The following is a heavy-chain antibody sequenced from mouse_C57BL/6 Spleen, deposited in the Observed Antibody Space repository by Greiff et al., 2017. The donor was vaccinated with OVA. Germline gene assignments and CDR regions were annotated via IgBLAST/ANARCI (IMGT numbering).Heavy chain of an antibody. D-gene: IGHD1-1*01. V-gene: IGHV5-4*01. Sequence: DVHLVESGGGLVKPGGSLKLSCAASGFTFSSYAMSWVRQTPEKRLEWVATISDGGSYTYYPDNVKGRFTISRDNAKNNLYLQMSHLKSEDTAMYYCARELITTVVATRYWYFDVWGTGTTVTVSS. CDR1: GFTFSSYA. J-gene: IGHJ1*03. CDR2: ISDGGSYT. CDR3: ARELITTVVATRYWYFDV.